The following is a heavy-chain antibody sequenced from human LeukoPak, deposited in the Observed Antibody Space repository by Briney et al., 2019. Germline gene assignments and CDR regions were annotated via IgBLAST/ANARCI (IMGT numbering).Heavy chain of an antibody. V-gene: IGHV4-39*07. CDR3: ARGGFRGAFDI. CDR1: GGSISSISYY. J-gene: IGHJ3*02. Sequence: SETLSLTCTVSGGSISSISYYWGWIRQPPGKGLEWIGEINHSGSTNYNPSLKSRVTISVDTSKNQFSLKLSSVTAADTAVYYCARGGFRGAFDIWGQGTMVTVSS. CDR2: INHSGST. D-gene: IGHD3-10*01.